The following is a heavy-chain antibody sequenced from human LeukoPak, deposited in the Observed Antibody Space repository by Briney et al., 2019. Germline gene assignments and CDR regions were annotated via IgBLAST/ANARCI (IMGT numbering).Heavy chain of an antibody. D-gene: IGHD3-22*01. CDR3: TTHYYDSSGYLY. CDR2: IKSKTDGGTT. V-gene: IGHV3-15*07. J-gene: IGHJ4*02. Sequence: PGGSLRLSCAASDFTLSNAYMNWVRQAPGEGLEWVGRIKSKTDGGTTDYAAPVKGRFTISRDDSKNTLYLQMNSLKTEDTAVYYCTTHYYDSSGYLYWGQGTLVTVSS. CDR1: DFTLSNAY.